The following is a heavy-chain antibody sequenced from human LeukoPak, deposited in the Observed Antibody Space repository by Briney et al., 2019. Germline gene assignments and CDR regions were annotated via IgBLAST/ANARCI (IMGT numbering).Heavy chain of an antibody. CDR3: AKGHRSSSSFFDS. V-gene: IGHV3-23*01. CDR1: SRFA. Sequence: GGSLRLSCAAFSRFAMSWVRQAPGKGLEWVSAINGRGDDTYYPDSVKGRFTISRDNSNNTLYLQMNSLRAEDTAVYYCAKGHRSSSSFFDSWGQGILVTVSS. CDR2: INGRGDDT. D-gene: IGHD6-19*01. J-gene: IGHJ4*02.